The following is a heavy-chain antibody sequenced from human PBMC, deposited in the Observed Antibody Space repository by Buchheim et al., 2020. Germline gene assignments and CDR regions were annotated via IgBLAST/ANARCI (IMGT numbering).Heavy chain of an antibody. D-gene: IGHD3-10*01. J-gene: IGHJ4*02. V-gene: IGHV3-23*01. Sequence: EVHLLESGGDLVQPGGSLRLSCAASGFTFSSYAMSWVRQAPGKGLEWVSTISGGGDGTYYADSVKGRLTISRDNSKHTVYLQMNSLRAEDTAIYYCAKGRGESSFWGQGTL. CDR1: GFTFSSYA. CDR2: ISGGGDGT. CDR3: AKGRGESSF.